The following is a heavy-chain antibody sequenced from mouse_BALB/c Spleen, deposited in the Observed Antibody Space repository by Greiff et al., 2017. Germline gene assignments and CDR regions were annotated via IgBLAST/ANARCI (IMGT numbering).Heavy chain of an antibody. Sequence: EVKLVESGGGLVQPGGSLRLSCATSGFTFTDYYMSWVRQPPGKALEWLGFIRNKANGYTTEYSASVKGRFTISRDNSQSILYLQMNTLRAEDSATYYCARDTSDYGYDYAMDYWGQGTSVTVSS. CDR2: IRNKANGYTT. V-gene: IGHV7-3*02. CDR3: ARDTSDYGYDYAMDY. J-gene: IGHJ4*01. CDR1: GFTFTDYY. D-gene: IGHD2-2*01.